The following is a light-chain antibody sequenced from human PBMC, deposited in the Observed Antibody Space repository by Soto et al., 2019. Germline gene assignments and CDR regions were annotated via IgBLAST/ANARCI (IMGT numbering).Light chain of an antibody. CDR3: QQRHMWPIT. CDR1: QSFRGL. V-gene: IGKV3-11*01. CDR2: DAY. J-gene: IGKJ5*01. Sequence: EVVLTQSPVTLSLSPGERATLSCRASQSFRGLLAWYQQKPGQDPRLLIYDAYNRATGIPPRFSGSGSGTDFTLTISSLAPEDSAVYYGQQRHMWPITFGQGTRLEIK.